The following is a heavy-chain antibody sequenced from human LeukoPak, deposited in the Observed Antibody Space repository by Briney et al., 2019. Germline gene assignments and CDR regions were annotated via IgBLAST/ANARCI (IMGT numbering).Heavy chain of an antibody. CDR1: GYSFTSYW. V-gene: IGHV5-51*01. CDR3: ARDSSSWYKNWFDP. D-gene: IGHD6-13*01. Sequence: GESLRISCKGSGYSFTSYWIGWVRQLPGKGLEWMGIIYPGDSDTRYSPSFQGQVTISADKSISTAYLQWSSLKASDTAMYYCARDSSSWYKNWFDPWGQGTLVTVSS. CDR2: IYPGDSDT. J-gene: IGHJ5*02.